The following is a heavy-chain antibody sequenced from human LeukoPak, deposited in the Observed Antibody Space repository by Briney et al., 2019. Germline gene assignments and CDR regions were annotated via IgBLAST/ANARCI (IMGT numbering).Heavy chain of an antibody. CDR1: GGSISSSSYY. Sequence: SETLSLACTVSGGSISSSSYYWGWIRQPPGKGLEWIGSIYYSGSTYYNPSLKSRVTISVDTSKNQFSLKLSSVTAADTAVYYCASTDPGYSYGPTDYWGQGTLVTVSS. CDR2: IYYSGST. V-gene: IGHV4-39*01. D-gene: IGHD5-18*01. CDR3: ASTDPGYSYGPTDY. J-gene: IGHJ4*02.